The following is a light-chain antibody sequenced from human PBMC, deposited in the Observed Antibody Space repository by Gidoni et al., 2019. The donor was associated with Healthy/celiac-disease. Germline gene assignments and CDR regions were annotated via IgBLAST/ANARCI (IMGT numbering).Light chain of an antibody. Sequence: EIVSTQSQGTLSLSPGERATLSCRASQSVSSSYLAWYQQKPGRAPRLLIYDASSRAPGIPDRFSGSGSGTDFTLTISSLEPEDFAVYYCPQYGSSPAFGGGTKVEIK. CDR3: PQYGSSPA. CDR2: DAS. V-gene: IGKV3-20*01. J-gene: IGKJ4*01. CDR1: QSVSSSY.